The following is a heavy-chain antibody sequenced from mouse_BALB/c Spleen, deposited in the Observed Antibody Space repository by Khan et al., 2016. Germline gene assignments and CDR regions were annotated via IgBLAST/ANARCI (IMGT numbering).Heavy chain of an antibody. D-gene: IGHD2-3*01. CDR2: ISYSGIT. CDR1: GYSITSDYA. Sequence: EVQLQESGPGLVKPSQSLSLTCTVTGYSITSDYAWNWIRQFPGNKLEWMGYISYSGITSYNPSLKSRISITRDTSKNQIFLQLISVTTEDTATSYCAVDSYYACFPYGGQGALVTVAA. CDR3: AVDSYYACFPY. J-gene: IGHJ3*01. V-gene: IGHV3-2*02.